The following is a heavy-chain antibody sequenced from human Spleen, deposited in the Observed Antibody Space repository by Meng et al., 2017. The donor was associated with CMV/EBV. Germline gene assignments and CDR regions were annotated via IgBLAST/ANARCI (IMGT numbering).Heavy chain of an antibody. D-gene: IGHD3-3*01. V-gene: IGHV3-7*01. CDR3: ARSTKYDLWRGYPVGLDV. CDR1: GFPFGNYW. J-gene: IGHJ6*01. CDR2: IKEDGSER. Sequence: GESLKISCAAFGFPFGNYWLTWVRQAPGKGLQWVVNIKEDGSERDYLDSVKGRFTISREKANNLLYLEMNSLRVEAAALYYCARSTKYDLWRGYPVGLDVWGQGTTVTVSS.